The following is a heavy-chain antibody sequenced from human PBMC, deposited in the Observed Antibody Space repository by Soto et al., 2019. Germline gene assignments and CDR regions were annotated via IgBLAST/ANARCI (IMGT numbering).Heavy chain of an antibody. CDR1: GYTFTSYD. CDR2: INPSGGST. J-gene: IGHJ5*02. V-gene: IGHV1-46*01. CDR3: ARSYCGGDCPNNWFDP. Sequence: ASVKVSCKASGYTFTSYDINWVRQAPGQGLEWMGIINPSGGSTIYAQEFQGRVTMTRDTSTSTVYMELSSLRSEDTAMYYCARSYCGGDCPNNWFDPWGQGTLVTVSS. D-gene: IGHD2-21*02.